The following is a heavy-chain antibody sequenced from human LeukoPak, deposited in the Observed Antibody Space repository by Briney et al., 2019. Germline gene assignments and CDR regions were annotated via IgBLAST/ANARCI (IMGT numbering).Heavy chain of an antibody. V-gene: IGHV4-34*01. CDR1: GGSFSGYY. Sequence: PSETLSLTCAVYGGSFSGYYWSWIRQPPGKGLEWIGEINHSGSTNYNPSLKSRVTISVDTSKNQFSLKLSSVTAADTAVYYCAREKTSTGTTVPLNDAFDIWGQGTMVTVSS. CDR2: INHSGST. CDR3: AREKTSTGTTVPLNDAFDI. J-gene: IGHJ3*02. D-gene: IGHD1-1*01.